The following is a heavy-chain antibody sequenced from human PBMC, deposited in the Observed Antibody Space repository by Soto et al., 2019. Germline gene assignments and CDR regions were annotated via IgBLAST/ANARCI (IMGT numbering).Heavy chain of an antibody. J-gene: IGHJ4*02. CDR3: ARAPYEDYAVPEPNYFDS. Sequence: QVQLVQSGTEVKKPGSSVKVSCKASGGTFSTLAVSWVRQAPGQGLEWMGGIIPIFGRPVYAQKFQGRVTITADESTSIVYMELSSLPSEDRAVYYCARAPYEDYAVPEPNYFDSWGQGPLVTVSS. CDR1: GGTFSTLA. CDR2: IIPIFGRP. V-gene: IGHV1-69*01. D-gene: IGHD4-17*01.